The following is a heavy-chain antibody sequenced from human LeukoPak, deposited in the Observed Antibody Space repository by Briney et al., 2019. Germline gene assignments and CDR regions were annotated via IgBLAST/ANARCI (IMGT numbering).Heavy chain of an antibody. J-gene: IGHJ6*02. CDR3: ARDVSSLYGMDV. CDR1: GYTFTGYY. D-gene: IGHD5/OR15-5a*01. V-gene: IGHV1-2*02. CDR2: INPNSGGT. Sequence: ASVKVSCKASGYTFTGYYMHWVRQAPGQGLEWMGWINPNSGGTNYAQKFQGRVTMTRDTSISTVYMELSSLRSEDTAVYYCARDVSSLYGMDVWGQGTTVTVSS.